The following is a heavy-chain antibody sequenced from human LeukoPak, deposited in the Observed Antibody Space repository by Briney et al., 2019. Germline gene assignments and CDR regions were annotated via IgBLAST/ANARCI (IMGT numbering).Heavy chain of an antibody. J-gene: IGHJ6*03. CDR2: ISAYNGNT. Sequence: ASVKVSCKAPGYTFTSYGISWVRQAPGQGLEWMGWISAYNGNTNYAQKLQGRVTMTTDTSTSTAYMELRSLRSDDTAVYYCARGRVCSSTSCLPYYYYYMDVWGKGTTVTVSS. CDR1: GYTFTSYG. V-gene: IGHV1-18*01. CDR3: ARGRVCSSTSCLPYYYYYMDV. D-gene: IGHD2-2*01.